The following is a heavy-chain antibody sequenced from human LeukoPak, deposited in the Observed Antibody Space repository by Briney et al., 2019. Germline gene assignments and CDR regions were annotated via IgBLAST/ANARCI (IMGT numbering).Heavy chain of an antibody. Sequence: GGSLRLSCAASGFTFSICVVHWVRQAPGKGLDWVTTISYDGSIQYYSDSVKGRFTISRDNSKNTLYLQMNSLKPEDTAMYYCARERGEGRTRNFDYWGQGTLVTVSS. V-gene: IGHV3-30-3*01. CDR1: GFTFSICV. D-gene: IGHD3-16*01. J-gene: IGHJ4*02. CDR2: ISYDGSIQ. CDR3: ARERGEGRTRNFDY.